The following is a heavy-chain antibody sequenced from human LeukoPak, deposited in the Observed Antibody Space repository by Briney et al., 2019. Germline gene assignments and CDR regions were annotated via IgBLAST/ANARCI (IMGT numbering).Heavy chain of an antibody. Sequence: PGESLRLSCAASGFTFSYAWMSWVRQAPGIGREWVGRIKCKTDGGTTDYAAPVKGRFTISRDDSKNTLYLQMNSLKSDDTAVYYCATDLRGRGPNPLSSRIDYWGQGTLVTVSS. V-gene: IGHV3-15*01. J-gene: IGHJ4*02. CDR2: IKCKTDGGTT. D-gene: IGHD2/OR15-2a*01. CDR3: ATDLRGRGPNPLSSRIDY. CDR1: GFTFSYAW.